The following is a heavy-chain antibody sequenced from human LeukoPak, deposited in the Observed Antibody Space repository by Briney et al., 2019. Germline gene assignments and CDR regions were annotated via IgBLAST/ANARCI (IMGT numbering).Heavy chain of an antibody. V-gene: IGHV1-69*13. Sequence: SVKVSCKASGGTFISYAISWVRQAPGQGLEWMGGIIPILGTANYAQKFQGRVTITADESTSTACMELSSLRSEDTAVYYCARHSGYSSSRVLYWGQGTLVTVSS. CDR2: IIPILGTA. CDR1: GGTFISYA. J-gene: IGHJ4*02. D-gene: IGHD6-13*01. CDR3: ARHSGYSSSRVLY.